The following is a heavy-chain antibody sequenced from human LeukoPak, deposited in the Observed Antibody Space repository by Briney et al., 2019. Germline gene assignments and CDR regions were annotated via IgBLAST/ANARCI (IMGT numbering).Heavy chain of an antibody. CDR2: ISYDGSNK. J-gene: IGHJ4*02. CDR3: AKAVGYTPFDY. Sequence: GGSLRLSCAASGFTFSSYGMHWVRQAPGKGLEWVAVISYDGSNKYYADSVKGRFTISRDNSKNTLYLQMNSLRAEDTAVYYCAKAVGYTPFDYWGQGTLVTVSS. CDR1: GFTFSSYG. D-gene: IGHD5-18*01. V-gene: IGHV3-30*18.